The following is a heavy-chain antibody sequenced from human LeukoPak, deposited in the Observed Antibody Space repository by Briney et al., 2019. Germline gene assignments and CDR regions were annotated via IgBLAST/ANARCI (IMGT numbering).Heavy chain of an antibody. V-gene: IGHV3-11*01. CDR1: GFTLSDYY. D-gene: IGHD3-22*01. J-gene: IGHJ3*01. CDR3: ARGQGFAYDLDAFNV. Sequence: GGSLRLSCAASGFTLSDYYMTWIRQAPGKGLEWVSYISGNGRTIYYADSVKGRFTISRDNTKNSLSLQMHSLRAEDTAVYYCARGQGFAYDLDAFNVWGQGTMVTVSS. CDR2: ISGNGRTI.